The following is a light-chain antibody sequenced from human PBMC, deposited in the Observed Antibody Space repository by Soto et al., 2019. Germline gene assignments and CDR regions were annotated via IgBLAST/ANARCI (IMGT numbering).Light chain of an antibody. CDR3: QKYDRAPWT. V-gene: IGKV1-39*01. J-gene: IGKJ1*01. Sequence: DIQMTQSPSSLSASVGDRVTITCRASQTIKNYLNWYRQRPGKAPEFLIYAASSLQSGVPSRFSGSGSGTDFTLTISSLQPEDVATYYCQKYDRAPWTFGQGTKVDI. CDR1: QTIKNY. CDR2: AAS.